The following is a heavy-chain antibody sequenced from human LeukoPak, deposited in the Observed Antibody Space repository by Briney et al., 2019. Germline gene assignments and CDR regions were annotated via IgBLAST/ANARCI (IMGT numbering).Heavy chain of an antibody. CDR1: GYSFTSYW. D-gene: IGHD3-3*01. J-gene: IGHJ6*03. Sequence: GESLKISCKGSGYSFTSYWIGWVRQMPGKGLEWMGIIYPGDSDTRYSPSFQGQVTISADKSISTAYLQWSSLKASDTAMYYCARHARERRSLEWLSPKEKYYYYYMDVWGKGTTVTVSS. CDR2: IYPGDSDT. V-gene: IGHV5-51*01. CDR3: ARHARERRSLEWLSPKEKYYYYYMDV.